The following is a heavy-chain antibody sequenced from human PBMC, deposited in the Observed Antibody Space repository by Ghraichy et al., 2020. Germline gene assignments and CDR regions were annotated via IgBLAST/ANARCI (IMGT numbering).Heavy chain of an antibody. Sequence: SETLSLTCTVSGGSISTYYWTWIRQPPGKGLEWIGYIYYSGNTNNNPSLKSRVTISVDTSKNQFSLQLTSVTAADTAVYYCARRIAARPVYAFDIWGQGTMVXVSX. D-gene: IGHD6-6*01. CDR2: IYYSGNT. J-gene: IGHJ3*02. V-gene: IGHV4-59*08. CDR3: ARRIAARPVYAFDI. CDR1: GGSISTYY.